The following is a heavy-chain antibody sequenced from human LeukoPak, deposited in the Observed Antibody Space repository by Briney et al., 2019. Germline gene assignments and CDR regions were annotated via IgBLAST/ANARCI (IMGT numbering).Heavy chain of an antibody. D-gene: IGHD3-3*01. J-gene: IGHJ6*04. CDR2: ISSSGTYI. V-gene: IGHV3-21*01. CDR3: ATDTLRFRMDV. Sequence: GGSLRLSCAASGFTFNSYTINWVRQVPGKGLEWVSSISSSGTYIYCADSVKGRFTISRDNSKNSLFLEMNSLGVEDTAVYYCATDTLRFRMDVWGNGTTVTVSS. CDR1: GFTFNSYT.